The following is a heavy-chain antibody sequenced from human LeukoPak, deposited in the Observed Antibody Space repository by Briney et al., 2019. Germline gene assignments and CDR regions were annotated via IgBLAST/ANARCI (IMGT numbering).Heavy chain of an antibody. CDR1: GYSISSGYY. CDR3: ARHFLPLLYLGYFDY. CDR2: IYHSGST. J-gene: IGHJ4*02. V-gene: IGHV4-38-2*02. Sequence: PSETLSLTCTVSGYSISSGYYWGWIRQPPGKGLEWIGGIYHSGSTYYNPSLKSRVTISLDTSKNQFSLKLSSVTAADTAVYYCARHFLPLLYLGYFDYWGQGTLVTVSS. D-gene: IGHD2-2*02.